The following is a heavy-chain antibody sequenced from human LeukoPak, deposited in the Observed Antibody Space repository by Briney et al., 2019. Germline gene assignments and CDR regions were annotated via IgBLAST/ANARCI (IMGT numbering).Heavy chain of an antibody. D-gene: IGHD3-10*01. V-gene: IGHV6-1*01. CDR3: TRGSYYGSYGMDV. J-gene: IGHJ6*02. CDR1: GDSVSSNSAA. CDR2: TYYRSEWYS. Sequence: SQTLSLTCAISGDSVSSNSAAWNWIRQSPSRGLEWLGRTYYRSEWYSDYAVSVKGRISINPDTSKNQFSLQLNSVTPEDTALYYCTRGSYYGSYGMDVWGQGTTVTVSS.